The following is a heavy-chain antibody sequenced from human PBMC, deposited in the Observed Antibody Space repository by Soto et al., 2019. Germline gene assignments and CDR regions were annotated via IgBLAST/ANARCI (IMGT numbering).Heavy chain of an antibody. D-gene: IGHD5-12*01. CDR1: GESFIGYY. CDR2: INHRGSA. Sequence: QVHIQQWGAGLLKPSETLSPTCAVYGESFIGYYWTWIRQPPGQGREWIGEINHRGSANYNPSLKSRVTISVDTSNNQFSLKLISVTASDTSVYYCARTDIVTTNCFDPWGQGTLVTVSS. CDR3: ARTDIVTTNCFDP. V-gene: IGHV4-34*02. J-gene: IGHJ5*02.